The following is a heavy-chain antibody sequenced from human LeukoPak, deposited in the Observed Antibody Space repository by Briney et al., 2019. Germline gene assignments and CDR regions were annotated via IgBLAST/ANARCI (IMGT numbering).Heavy chain of an antibody. Sequence: SVKVSCKASGYTFTSYAMHWVRQAPGQGLEWMGWTTPSGGTNYPQKFQGRVAITRDTSITTAYMDLSRLTSDDTAVYYCARDRYGDGFAHFDYWGQGALVTVSS. CDR2: TTPSGGT. J-gene: IGHJ4*02. CDR1: GYTFTSYA. V-gene: IGHV1-2*02. CDR3: ARDRYGDGFAHFDY. D-gene: IGHD5-24*01.